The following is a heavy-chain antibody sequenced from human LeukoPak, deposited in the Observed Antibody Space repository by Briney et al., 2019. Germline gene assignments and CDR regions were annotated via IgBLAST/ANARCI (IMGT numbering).Heavy chain of an antibody. Sequence: SETLSLTCTVSGDSIGSYYWSWIRQSAGKGLEWIGRMYTSGTTDYNPSLKSRVTMSVDTSKNQLSLKLSSVTAADTAVYYCARDVVAAAGTWDYWGQGTLVTVSS. CDR1: GDSIGSYY. V-gene: IGHV4-4*07. D-gene: IGHD6-13*01. J-gene: IGHJ4*02. CDR3: ARDVVAAAGTWDY. CDR2: MYTSGTT.